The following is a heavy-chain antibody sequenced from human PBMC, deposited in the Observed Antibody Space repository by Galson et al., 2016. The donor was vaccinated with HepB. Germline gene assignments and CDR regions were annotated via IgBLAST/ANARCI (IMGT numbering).Heavy chain of an antibody. CDR1: GGSISSYY. J-gene: IGHJ4*02. CDR2: VFDSGRT. D-gene: IGHD4-23*01. V-gene: IGHV4-59*08. CDR3: AGADYGGCLAY. Sequence: SETLSLTCTVSGGSISSYYWSWIRQSRGKGLEWIGYVFDSGRTAYNPPLKSRVPISVDTSKHQFSLNLGSVTAADTAVYYCAGADYGGCLAYWGQGSLVTVSS.